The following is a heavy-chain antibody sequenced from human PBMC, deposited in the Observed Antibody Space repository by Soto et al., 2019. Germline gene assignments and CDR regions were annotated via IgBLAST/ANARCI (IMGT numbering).Heavy chain of an antibody. D-gene: IGHD1-1*01. CDR3: TTTIDRTWNQSDNWFDP. V-gene: IGHV3-49*03. Sequence: GGSLRLSCTASGFTFGDYAMSWFRQAPGKGLERVGFIRSKAYGGTTEYAASVKGRFTISRDDSKSIAYLQMNSLKTEDTAVYYCTTTIDRTWNQSDNWFDPWGQGTLVTVSS. J-gene: IGHJ5*02. CDR2: IRSKAYGGTT. CDR1: GFTFGDYA.